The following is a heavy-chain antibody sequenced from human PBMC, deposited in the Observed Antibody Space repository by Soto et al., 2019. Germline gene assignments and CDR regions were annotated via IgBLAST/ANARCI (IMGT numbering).Heavy chain of an antibody. J-gene: IGHJ4*02. CDR2: SSGSGSTT. V-gene: IGHV3-23*01. Sequence: EVQLLESGGGLVQPGGSLRLSCAASGFTFSSYAMSWVRQAPGKGLEWVSGSSGSGSTTYYADSVKGRFTISRDNSKNTLYLQMNSLRAEDTAVYYCAKDRKSGSGWYWDYWGQGTPVTVSS. CDR3: AKDRKSGSGWYWDY. D-gene: IGHD6-19*01. CDR1: GFTFSSYA.